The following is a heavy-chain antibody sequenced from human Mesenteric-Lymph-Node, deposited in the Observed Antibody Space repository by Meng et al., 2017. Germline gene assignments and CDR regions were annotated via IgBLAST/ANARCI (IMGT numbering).Heavy chain of an antibody. CDR3: AKYLVGRNYRGFDF. J-gene: IGHJ4*02. V-gene: IGHV3-23*04. Sequence: EVPLVEAGGDLVQPGGSLRLSCTASGFTFSNYAMTWVRQAPGKGLEWVSSISAGGAMTYYADSVKGRFTISRDSSKNTLYLQMNSLRGEETAIYYCAKYLVGRNYRGFDFWGQGTLVTVSS. CDR2: ISAGGAMT. D-gene: IGHD1-7*01. CDR1: GFTFSNYA.